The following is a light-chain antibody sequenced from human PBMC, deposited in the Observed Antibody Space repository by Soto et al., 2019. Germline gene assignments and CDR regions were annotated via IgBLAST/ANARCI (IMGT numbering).Light chain of an antibody. Sequence: DIQMTHSPSTLSASVGDRVTITFRASQSISSWLAWYQQKPGKAPKFLIYDASSLESGVPSRFSGSGSGTDFTLTISSLQPEDFATYYCQQSFSSRWTFGQGTKVDI. CDR2: DAS. CDR3: QQSFSSRWT. CDR1: QSISSW. V-gene: IGKV1-5*01. J-gene: IGKJ1*01.